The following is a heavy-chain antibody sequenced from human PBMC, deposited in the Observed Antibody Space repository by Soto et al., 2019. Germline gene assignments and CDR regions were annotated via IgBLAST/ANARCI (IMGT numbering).Heavy chain of an antibody. CDR2: IIPIFGTA. Sequence: SVKVSCKASGGTFSSYAISWVRQAPGQGLEWMGGIIPIFGTANYAQKFQGRVTITADESTSTAYMELSSLRSKATAVYYCARARITMIVVVIKGVDAFDIWGQATMVTVS. CDR1: GGTFSSYA. J-gene: IGHJ3*02. D-gene: IGHD3-22*01. V-gene: IGHV1-69*13. CDR3: ARARITMIVVVIKGVDAFDI.